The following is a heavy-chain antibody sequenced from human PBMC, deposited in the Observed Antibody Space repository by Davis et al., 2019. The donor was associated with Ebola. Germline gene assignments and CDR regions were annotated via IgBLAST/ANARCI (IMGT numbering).Heavy chain of an antibody. Sequence: PGGSLRLSCAGSGFAFGDYAMHWVRQAPGKGLEWVSGINWNSDSIVYADSVKGRFTISRDNAKNSLYLQMNSLRAEDTAVYYCARSARRGSFDYWGQGTLVTVSS. J-gene: IGHJ4*02. CDR2: INWNSDSI. V-gene: IGHV3-9*01. CDR1: GFAFGDYA. CDR3: ARSARRGSFDY. D-gene: IGHD6-6*01.